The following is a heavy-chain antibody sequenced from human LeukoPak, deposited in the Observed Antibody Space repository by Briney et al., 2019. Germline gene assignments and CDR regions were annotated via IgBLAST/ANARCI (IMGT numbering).Heavy chain of an antibody. V-gene: IGHV4-34*01. D-gene: IGHD3-22*01. Sequence: SETLSLTCAVYGGSFSGYYWSWIRQPPGKGLEWIGEINHSGSTNYNPSLKSRVTISVDTSKNQFPLKLSSVTAADTAVYYCARETRRITMIVVVITTGHDAFDIWGQGTMVTVSS. CDR1: GGSFSGYY. CDR2: INHSGST. CDR3: ARETRRITMIVVVITTGHDAFDI. J-gene: IGHJ3*02.